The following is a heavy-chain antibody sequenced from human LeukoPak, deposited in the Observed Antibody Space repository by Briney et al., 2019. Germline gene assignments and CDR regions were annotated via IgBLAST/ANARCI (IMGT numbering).Heavy chain of an antibody. D-gene: IGHD2-2*01. V-gene: IGHV4-4*02. Sequence: SETLSLTCAVSGGSISSSNWWSWVRQPPGKGLEWIGYIYHSGSTYYNSSLKSRVTISVDRSKNQFSLKLSSVTAADTAVYYCARVPIVVVPAATVYAFDIWGQGTMVTVSS. J-gene: IGHJ3*02. CDR3: ARVPIVVVPAATVYAFDI. CDR2: IYHSGST. CDR1: GGSISSSNW.